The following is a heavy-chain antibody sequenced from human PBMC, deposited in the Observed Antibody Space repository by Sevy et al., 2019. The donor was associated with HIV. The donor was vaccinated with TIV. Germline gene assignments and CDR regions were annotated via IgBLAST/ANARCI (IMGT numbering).Heavy chain of an antibody. CDR3: ARDQHDYAGNLRTGWFDP. D-gene: IGHD4-17*01. CDR2: IAYDGTNK. V-gene: IGHV3-30-3*01. Sequence: GESLKISCAASGFAFSNYYAMHWVRQAPGKGLEWVAIIAYDGTNKYYADSVKGRFTVSRDNSKSTLYLQMNSLRTEDTAVYYCARDQHDYAGNLRTGWFDPWGQGTLVTVSS. CDR1: GFAFSNYYA. J-gene: IGHJ5*02.